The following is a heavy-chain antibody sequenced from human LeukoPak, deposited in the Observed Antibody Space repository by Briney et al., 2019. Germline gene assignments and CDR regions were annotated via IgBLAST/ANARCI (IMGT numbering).Heavy chain of an antibody. D-gene: IGHD3-3*01. J-gene: IGHJ5*02. V-gene: IGHV3-21*01. CDR1: GFTFSSYS. Sequence: GGSLRLSCAASGFTFSSYSMNWVRQAPGKGLEWVSSISSSSSYIYYADSVKGRFTISRDNAKNSLYLQMNSLRAEDTAVYYCAREPSWSGWFDPWGQGTLVTVSS. CDR3: AREPSWSGWFDP. CDR2: ISSSSSYI.